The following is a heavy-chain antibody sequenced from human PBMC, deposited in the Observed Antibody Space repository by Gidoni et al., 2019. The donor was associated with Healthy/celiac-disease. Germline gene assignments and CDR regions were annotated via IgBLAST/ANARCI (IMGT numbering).Heavy chain of an antibody. CDR3: ARAGTIFGVVQPYYFDY. CDR2: IYSGGST. D-gene: IGHD3-3*01. Sequence: EVQLVETGGGLLQPGGSLRLSCAASGFTVSSNYMSWVRQAPGKGLEWVSVIYSGGSTYYADSVKGRFTISRDNSKNTLYLQMNSLRAEDTAVYYCARAGTIFGVVQPYYFDYWGQGTLVTVSS. V-gene: IGHV3-53*02. J-gene: IGHJ4*02. CDR1: GFTVSSNY.